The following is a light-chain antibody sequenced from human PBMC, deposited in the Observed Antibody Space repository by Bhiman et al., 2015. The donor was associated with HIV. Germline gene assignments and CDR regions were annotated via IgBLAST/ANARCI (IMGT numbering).Light chain of an antibody. CDR2: DVS. CDR1: SGDLGP. CDR3: SSYTSNNTRV. V-gene: IGLV2-14*03. J-gene: IGLJ1*01. Sequence: QSALTQPASVSGSPGQSITISCTAASGDLGPVSWYQQHPATAPKLLIYDVSNRPSGVSNRFSGSKSVNTASLTISGLQAEDEADYFCSSYTSNNTRVFGTGTKVTVL.